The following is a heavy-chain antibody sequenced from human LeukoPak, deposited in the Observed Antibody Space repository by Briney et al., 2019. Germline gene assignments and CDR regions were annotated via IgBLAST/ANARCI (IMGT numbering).Heavy chain of an antibody. Sequence: GGSLRLSCAASGFTVSSNYMSWVRQAPGKGLEWVSVIYSGGSTYYADSVKGRFTISRDNSKNTLYLQMNSLRAEDTAVYYCARPTTPRYRHGIDVWGQGTTVTVSS. CDR2: IYSGGST. V-gene: IGHV3-66*04. CDR1: GFTVSSNY. J-gene: IGHJ6*02. D-gene: IGHD3-9*01. CDR3: ARPTTPRYRHGIDV.